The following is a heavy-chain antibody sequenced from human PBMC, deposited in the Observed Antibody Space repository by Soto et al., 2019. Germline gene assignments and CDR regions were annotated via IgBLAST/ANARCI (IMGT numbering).Heavy chain of an antibody. D-gene: IGHD3-10*01. V-gene: IGHV3-30-3*01. Sequence: QVQLVESGGGVVQPGRSLRLSCAASGFTFTDFAFHWVRQAPGKGLEWVAVISYDGVDKYYADSVKGRFTVSRDDSKNTLYLQMNSLRPDDTAVCYCAREGDGYFGSGSASFPSFDYWGQGTRVTVSS. CDR1: GFTFTDFA. CDR2: ISYDGVDK. J-gene: IGHJ4*02. CDR3: AREGDGYFGSGSASFPSFDY.